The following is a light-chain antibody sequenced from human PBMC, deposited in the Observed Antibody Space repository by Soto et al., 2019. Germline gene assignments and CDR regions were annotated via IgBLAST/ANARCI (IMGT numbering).Light chain of an antibody. CDR1: QNVKTR. J-gene: IGKJ4*01. CDR3: QQYDEWPLT. CDR2: DAF. Sequence: EKVMTQSPATLSVSPGERATLSCRASQNVKTRLARYQQKPGQAPRLLIYDAFTRATGIPARFSGSASGTEFTLTISSLQSEDFAVYYCQQYDEWPLTFGGGTKVDIK. V-gene: IGKV3-15*01.